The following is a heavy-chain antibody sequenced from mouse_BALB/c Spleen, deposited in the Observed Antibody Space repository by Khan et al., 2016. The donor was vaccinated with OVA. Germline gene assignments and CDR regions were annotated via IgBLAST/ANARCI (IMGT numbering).Heavy chain of an antibody. CDR1: GYSITSGYA. CDR2: ISYSGVT. CDR3: ARGNYYGYYFDY. J-gene: IGHJ2*01. V-gene: IGHV3-2*02. Sequence: VQLKESGPGLVKPSQSLSLTCTVTGYSITSGYAWNWIRQFPGNKLEWMGYISYSGVTSYTPSLKSRISITRDPSKNPVFLQLNSWTTEDSATYYFARGNYYGYYFDYWGQGTTLTVSS. D-gene: IGHD1-1*01.